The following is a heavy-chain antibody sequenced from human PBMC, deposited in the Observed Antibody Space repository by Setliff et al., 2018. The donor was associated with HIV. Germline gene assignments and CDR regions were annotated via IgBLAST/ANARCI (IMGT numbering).Heavy chain of an antibody. D-gene: IGHD4-17*01. CDR2: IYYSGST. J-gene: IGHJ4*02. CDR1: GGSISSSSYY. Sequence: PSETLSLTCTVSGGSISSSSYYWGWIRQPPGKGLEWIGSIYYSGSTYYNPSLKSRVTISVDTSKNRFSLRLSSVTAEDTAVYYCARDSYYGDYGAYYFDYWGQGTLVTVSS. CDR3: ARDSYYGDYGAYYFDY. V-gene: IGHV4-39*02.